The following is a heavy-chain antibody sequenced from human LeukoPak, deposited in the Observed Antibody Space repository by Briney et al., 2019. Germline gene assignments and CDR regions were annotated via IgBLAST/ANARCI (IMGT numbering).Heavy chain of an antibody. CDR2: INSDGSST. CDR1: GFTFSSYW. Sequence: GGSLRLSCAASGFTFSSYWMYWVRQAPGKGLVWVSRINSDGSSTSYADSVKGRFTISRDNAKNTLYLQMNSLRAEDTAVYYCARAAYSGNVLSNWGQGTLVTVSS. J-gene: IGHJ4*02. D-gene: IGHD5-12*01. CDR3: ARAAYSGNVLSN. V-gene: IGHV3-74*01.